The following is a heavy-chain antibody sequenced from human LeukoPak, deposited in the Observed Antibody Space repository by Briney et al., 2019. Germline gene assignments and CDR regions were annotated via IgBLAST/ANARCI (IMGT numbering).Heavy chain of an antibody. J-gene: IGHJ2*01. Sequence: SQTLSLTCALPGERVSGNSAAWNWIRQSPSRGLEWLGRTYYRSKWYNDYAVSVKSRITINTDTYKNQFSLQLNTVTLRAEDRYYCDGDSTGGYFDRWGRGTLVTVSS. CDR2: TYYRSKWYN. CDR1: GERVSGNSAA. CDR3: DGDSTGGYFDR. D-gene: IGHD4-17*01. V-gene: IGHV6-1*01.